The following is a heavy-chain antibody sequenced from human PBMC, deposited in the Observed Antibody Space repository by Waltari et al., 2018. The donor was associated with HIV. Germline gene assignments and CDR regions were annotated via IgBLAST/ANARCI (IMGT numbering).Heavy chain of an antibody. V-gene: IGHV4-31*03. D-gene: IGHD3-3*01. Sequence: QVQLQESGPGLVKPSQTLSLTCTVSGDSITSGGYYWSWIRQHPGKGLEWIGYIFYSGSTSYNPSLKSRLTISVDTSKNHFSLKLSSVTAADTAVYYCARASIFGIIAGWFDPWGQGTLVTVSS. CDR2: IFYSGST. CDR1: GDSITSGGYY. CDR3: ARASIFGIIAGWFDP. J-gene: IGHJ5*02.